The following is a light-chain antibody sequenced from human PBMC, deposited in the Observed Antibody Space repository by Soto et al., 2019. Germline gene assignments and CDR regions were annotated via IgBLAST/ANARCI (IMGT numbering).Light chain of an antibody. CDR2: DVS. V-gene: IGKV1-5*01. CDR1: QSISSW. Sequence: DIQMTQSPPTLSASVGDRVTITCRASQSISSWLAWYQQRPGKAPNLLIYDVSSLDSGVPSRFSGSGSGTEFTLTLSSLQPDDFATYYCQQYTNYPWTFGQGTKVEIK. J-gene: IGKJ1*01. CDR3: QQYTNYPWT.